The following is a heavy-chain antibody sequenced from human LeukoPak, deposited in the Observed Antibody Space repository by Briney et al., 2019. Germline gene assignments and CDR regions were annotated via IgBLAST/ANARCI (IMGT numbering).Heavy chain of an antibody. CDR2: IYYSGST. CDR1: GGSISSYY. J-gene: IGHJ5*02. D-gene: IGHD6-13*01. V-gene: IGHV4-59*01. Sequence: SETLSLTCTVSGGSISSYYWSWIRQPPGKGLKCIGYIYYSGSTNYNPSLKSRVTISVDTSKNQFSLMLSSVTAADTAVYYCARGGFLPSEYSSSWSNNWFDPWGQGTLVTVSS. CDR3: ARGGFLPSEYSSSWSNNWFDP.